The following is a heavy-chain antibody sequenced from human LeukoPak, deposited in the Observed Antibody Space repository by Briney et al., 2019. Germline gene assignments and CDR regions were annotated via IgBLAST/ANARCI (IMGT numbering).Heavy chain of an antibody. CDR1: GYSISSGYY. V-gene: IGHV4-38-2*02. D-gene: IGHD6-19*01. CDR2: IYHSGST. CDR3: ASSPGIAVAVYLYYFDY. Sequence: SETLSLTCTVSGYSISSGYYWGWIRQPPGKGLEWIGSIYHSGSTYYNPSLKSRVTISVDTSKNQFSLKLSSVTAADTAVYYCASSPGIAVAVYLYYFDYWGQGTLVTVSS. J-gene: IGHJ4*02.